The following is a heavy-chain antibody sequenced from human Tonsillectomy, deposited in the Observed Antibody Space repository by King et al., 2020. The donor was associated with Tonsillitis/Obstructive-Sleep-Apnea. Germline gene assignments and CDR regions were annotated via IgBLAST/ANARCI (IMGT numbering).Heavy chain of an antibody. V-gene: IGHV1-46*01. Sequence: QLVQSGAEVKKPGASVKVSCEASGFTFTSYHLHWVRQAPGQGLEWMGVIYPSGDTTSYAQTFQGRVTMTRDTSASIVYMELSSLRSEDTAIYYCAREFPSTTWFDSWGQGTLVTVSS. CDR1: GFTFTSYH. J-gene: IGHJ5*01. CDR2: IYPSGDTT. D-gene: IGHD1-1*01. CDR3: AREFPSTTWFDS.